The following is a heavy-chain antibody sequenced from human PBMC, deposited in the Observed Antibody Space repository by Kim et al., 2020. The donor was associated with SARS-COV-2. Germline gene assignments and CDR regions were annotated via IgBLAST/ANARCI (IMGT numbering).Heavy chain of an antibody. J-gene: IGHJ5*02. Sequence: SETLSLTCAVYGGSFSGYYWSWIRQPPGKGLEWIGEINHSGSTNYNPSLKSRVTISVDTSKNQFSLKLSSVTAADTAVYYCARAPWYSSRSWGGLWFDPWGQGTLVTVSS. CDR2: INHSGST. CDR1: GGSFSGYY. V-gene: IGHV4-34*01. CDR3: ARAPWYSSRSWGGLWFDP. D-gene: IGHD6-13*01.